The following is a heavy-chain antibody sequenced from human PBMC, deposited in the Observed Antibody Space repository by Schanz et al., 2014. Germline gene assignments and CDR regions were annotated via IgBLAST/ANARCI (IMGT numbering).Heavy chain of an antibody. J-gene: IGHJ3*02. D-gene: IGHD4-17*01. CDR2: ICSDVPNK. CDR3: AKDPHRDYGGKPQAFDI. V-gene: IGHV3-33*06. CDR1: GFTFSAYG. Sequence: QVQLVESGGGVVQPGRSLRLSCAASGFTFSAYGMHWVRQAPFQGLEWVAVICSDVPNKYYADSVKGRFTISRDNSKNTLYLQMNSLRAEDTALYYCAKDPHRDYGGKPQAFDIWGQGTMVTVSS.